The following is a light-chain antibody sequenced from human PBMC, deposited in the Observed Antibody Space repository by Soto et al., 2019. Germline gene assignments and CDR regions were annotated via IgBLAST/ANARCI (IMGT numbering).Light chain of an antibody. CDR1: QSVRSSY. Sequence: EIVLTQSPGTLSLSPGERATLSCRASQSVRSSYLAWYQQKPGQAPRLLIYGASTRATGIPDSFSGSGSATDFTLTISRLEPEDFAVYYCQQYGTSPPLTFGGGTNVEIK. V-gene: IGKV3-20*01. J-gene: IGKJ4*01. CDR2: GAS. CDR3: QQYGTSPPLT.